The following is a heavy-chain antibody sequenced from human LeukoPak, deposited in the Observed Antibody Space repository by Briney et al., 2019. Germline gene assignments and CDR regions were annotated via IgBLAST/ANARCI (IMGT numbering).Heavy chain of an antibody. CDR2: ISSSSSYI. D-gene: IGHD3-3*01. CDR3: ARDPGGASSIFGVPEEDY. J-gene: IGHJ4*02. Sequence: GGSLRLSCAASGLTFSSYSMNWVRQAPGKGLEWVSSISSSSSYIYYADSVKGRFTISRDNAKNSLYLQMNSLRAEDTAVYYCARDPGGASSIFGVPEEDYWGQGTLVTVSS. V-gene: IGHV3-21*01. CDR1: GLTFSSYS.